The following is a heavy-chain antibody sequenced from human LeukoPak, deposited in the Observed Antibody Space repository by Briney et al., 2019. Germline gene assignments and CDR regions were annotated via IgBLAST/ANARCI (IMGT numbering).Heavy chain of an antibody. J-gene: IGHJ6*03. D-gene: IGHD6-13*01. CDR3: ARDKQYGALKAAPDYYYYYMDV. V-gene: IGHV1-2*02. CDR2: INPNSGGT. CDR1: GYTFTGYY. Sequence: ASVKVSCKTSGYTFTGYYMHWVRQAPGQGLEWMGWINPNSGGTNYAQKFQGRVTMTRDTSISTAYMELRSLRSDDTAVYYCARDKQYGALKAAPDYYYYYMDVWGKGTTVTVSS.